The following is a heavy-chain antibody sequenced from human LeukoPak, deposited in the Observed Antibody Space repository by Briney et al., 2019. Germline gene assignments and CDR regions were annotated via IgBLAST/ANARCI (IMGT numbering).Heavy chain of an antibody. CDR1: GGTFSSYA. CDR2: IIPIFGTA. J-gene: IGHJ6*02. CDR3: GGTTYYYDSSGYSYYGMDV. D-gene: IGHD3-22*01. Sequence: SVKVSCKASGGTFSSYAISWVRQAPGQGLEWMGGIIPIFGTANYAQKFQGRVTITADESTSTAYMELSSLRSEDTAVYYCGGTTYYYDSSGYSYYGMDVWGQGTTVTVSS. V-gene: IGHV1-69*13.